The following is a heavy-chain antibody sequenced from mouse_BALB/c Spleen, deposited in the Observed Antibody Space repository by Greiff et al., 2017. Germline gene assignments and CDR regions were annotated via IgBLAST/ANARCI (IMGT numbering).Heavy chain of an antibody. Sequence: EVMLVESGGGLVKPGGSLKLSCTASGFAFSSYDMSWVRQTPEKRLEWVAYISSGGGSTYYPDTVKGRFTISRDNAKNTLYLQMSSLKSEDTAMYYCARHRTTVVATDYAMDYWGQGTSVTVSS. D-gene: IGHD1-1*01. J-gene: IGHJ4*01. CDR3: ARHRTTVVATDYAMDY. CDR2: ISSGGGST. V-gene: IGHV5-12-1*01. CDR1: GFAFSSYD.